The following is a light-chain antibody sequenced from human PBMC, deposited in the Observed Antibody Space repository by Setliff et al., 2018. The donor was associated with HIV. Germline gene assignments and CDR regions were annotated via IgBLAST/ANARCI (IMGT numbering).Light chain of an antibody. J-gene: IGLJ1*01. V-gene: IGLV3-21*04. CDR1: NIGSKS. Sequence: SYELTQPPSVSVAPGKTDRITCGGNNIGSKSVHWYQQKPGQAPVLVIYYDSDRPSGIPERFSGSNSGNTATLTISRVEAGDEADYYCQVWDSSSDHYVFGTGTKV. CDR3: QVWDSSSDHYV. CDR2: YDS.